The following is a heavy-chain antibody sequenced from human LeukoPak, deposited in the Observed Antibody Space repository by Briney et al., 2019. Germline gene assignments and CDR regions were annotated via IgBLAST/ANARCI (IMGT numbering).Heavy chain of an antibody. J-gene: IGHJ4*02. V-gene: IGHV3-21*01. CDR1: GFTFSSYS. D-gene: IGHD1-26*01. CDR3: ARDPQVGAPPEYFDS. CDR2: ISSSSTYI. Sequence: EGSLRLSCAASGFTFSSYSMNWVRQAPGKGLEWVSSISSSSTYIYYADSVKGRFTISRDSAKNSLYLQMNSLRAEDTAIYYCARDPQVGAPPEYFDSWGQGTLVTVSS.